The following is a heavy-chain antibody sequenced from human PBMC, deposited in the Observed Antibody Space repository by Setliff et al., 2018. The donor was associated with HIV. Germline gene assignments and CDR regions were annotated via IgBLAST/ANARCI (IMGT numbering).Heavy chain of an antibody. CDR3: ARAPYYDFWSGYFPLTNPHVFDI. CDR1: GGSINSGSYY. CDR2: IYTSGST. Sequence: PSETLSLTCTVSGGSINSGSYYWSWIRQPAGKGLEWIGHIYTSGSTNYNPSLKSRVTISVDTSKNQFSLKLTSVTAADPAVYYCARAPYYDFWSGYFPLTNPHVFDIWGQGTMVTVSS. V-gene: IGHV4-61*09. J-gene: IGHJ3*02. D-gene: IGHD3-3*01.